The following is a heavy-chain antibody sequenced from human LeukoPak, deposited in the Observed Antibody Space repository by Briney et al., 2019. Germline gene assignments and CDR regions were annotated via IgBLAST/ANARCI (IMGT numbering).Heavy chain of an antibody. Sequence: GESLRISCKGSGYSSTTYWISWVRQMPGKGLEWMGRVDPSDSYTNYSPSFQGHVTISADKSISTAYLQWSSLKASDTAMYYCASSSKGSTWYRFDYWGQGTLVTVSS. CDR3: ASSSKGSTWYRFDY. CDR1: GYSSTTYW. CDR2: VDPSDSYT. V-gene: IGHV5-10-1*01. J-gene: IGHJ4*02. D-gene: IGHD6-13*01.